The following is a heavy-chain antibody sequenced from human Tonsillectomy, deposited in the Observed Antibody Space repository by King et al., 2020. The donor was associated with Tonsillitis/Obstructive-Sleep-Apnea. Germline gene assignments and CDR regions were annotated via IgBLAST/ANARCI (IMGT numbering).Heavy chain of an antibody. V-gene: IGHV3-30*18. CDR3: AKNPIVPDAIHNHSYYGMDV. D-gene: IGHD2-2*02. Sequence: VQLVESGGGVVQPGRSLRLSCAASGFTFSNYGMHWVRQAPGKGLEWVAFISFDGSNKYYADSVKGRFTISRDNSKNTLYLQMSSLRAEDTAVYYCAKNPIVPDAIHNHSYYGMDVWGQGTTVTVSS. J-gene: IGHJ6*02. CDR1: GFTFSNYG. CDR2: ISFDGSNK.